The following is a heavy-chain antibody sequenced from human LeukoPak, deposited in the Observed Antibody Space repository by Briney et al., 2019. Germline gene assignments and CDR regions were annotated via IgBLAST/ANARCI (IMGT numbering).Heavy chain of an antibody. J-gene: IGHJ6*02. V-gene: IGHV3-20*04. CDR1: GFTVSSNY. CDR3: ARTIAQYSNTWLYYYYGLDV. D-gene: IGHD2-21*01. Sequence: PGGSLRLSCAASGFTVSSNYMSWVRQAPGKGLEWVSGINWNGGSTGYADSVKGRFTISRDNSKSTLYLQMNSLRADDTAVYYCARTIAQYSNTWLYYYYGLDVWGQGTTVTVSS. CDR2: INWNGGST.